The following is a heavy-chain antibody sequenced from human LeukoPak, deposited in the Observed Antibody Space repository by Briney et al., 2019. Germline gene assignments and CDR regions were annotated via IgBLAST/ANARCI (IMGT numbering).Heavy chain of an antibody. V-gene: IGHV3-74*01. CDR3: ARVARGDYYYYYMDV. D-gene: IGHD3-10*01. J-gene: IGHJ6*03. CDR1: GFSFSNYW. Sequence: GESLRLSCAASGFSFSNYWMHWVRQAPGKGLVWVSRINNDGSSTSYADSVQGRFTISRDNAKNTLYLQMNSLRAEDTALYYCARVARGDYYYYYMDVWGKGTTVTVSS. CDR2: INNDGSST.